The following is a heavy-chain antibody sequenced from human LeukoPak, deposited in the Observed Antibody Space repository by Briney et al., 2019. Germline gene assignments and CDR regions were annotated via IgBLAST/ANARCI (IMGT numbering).Heavy chain of an antibody. CDR3: ANLPMRGSGSYYTDY. J-gene: IGHJ4*02. Sequence: HPGGSLRLSCAASGFTVSSYGMHWVRQAPGKGLEWVAFIRYDGSEKYYADSVKGRFTISRDNSKNPLYLQMTSLRAEDTAAYYCANLPMRGSGSYYTDYWGQGALVAVSS. CDR2: IRYDGSEK. V-gene: IGHV3-30*02. D-gene: IGHD3-10*01. CDR1: GFTVSSYG.